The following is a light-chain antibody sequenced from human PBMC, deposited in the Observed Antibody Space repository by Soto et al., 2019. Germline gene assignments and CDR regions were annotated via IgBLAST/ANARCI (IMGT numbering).Light chain of an antibody. Sequence: DIQMTQSPASLSASVGDRVNITCLSSQSSSNSLNGYQQKPGRAQNLLIHGAFELQSGVPSSFSGSGYGTEFTLTINSLQPEDFAAYHCQQTYTYPGPFGQGTKLDVK. J-gene: IGKJ2*01. CDR3: QQTYTYPGP. V-gene: IGKV1-39*01. CDR1: QSSSNS. CDR2: GAF.